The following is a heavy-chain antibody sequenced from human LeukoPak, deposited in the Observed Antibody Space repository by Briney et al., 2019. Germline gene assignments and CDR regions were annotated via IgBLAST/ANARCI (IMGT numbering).Heavy chain of an antibody. J-gene: IGHJ2*01. D-gene: IGHD2-2*01. V-gene: IGHV3-21*01. CDR3: ASSPSYCSSTSCYLPWYFDL. CDR1: GFTFSSYE. Sequence: PGGSLRLSCAASGFTFSSYEMNWVRQAPGKGLEWVSSISSSSNYIYYADSVKGRFTISRDDAKNSLYLQMNSLRAEDTAVYYCASSPSYCSSTSCYLPWYFDLWGRGTLVSVSS. CDR2: ISSSSNYI.